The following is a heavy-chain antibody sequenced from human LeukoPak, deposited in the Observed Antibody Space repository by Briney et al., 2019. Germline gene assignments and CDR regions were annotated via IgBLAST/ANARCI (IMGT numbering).Heavy chain of an antibody. J-gene: IGHJ4*02. CDR2: ITDDEDT. CDR3: AKVDYWSPENYFDS. CDR1: GFTFDDYT. V-gene: IGHV3-23*01. Sequence: PGGSLRLSCAASGFTFDDYTMHWVRQAPGKGLESVSVITDDEDTYYADSVKGRFTISRDNSQNTVFLQMNSLRVEDTAVYYCAKVDYWSPENYFDSWGQGTLVTVSS. D-gene: IGHD1-1*01.